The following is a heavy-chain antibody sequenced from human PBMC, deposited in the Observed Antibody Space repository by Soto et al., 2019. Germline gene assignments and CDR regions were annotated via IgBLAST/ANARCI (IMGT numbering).Heavy chain of an antibody. Sequence: QVQLQQWGAGLLKPSETLSLTCAVYGGSFSGYYWSWIRQPPGKGLEWIGEINHSGGTNYNPSLKSRITISADTSTDQVSLTLTSVTAADTAVYYCARTYSSSWSPLEYWGQGTLVTVSS. J-gene: IGHJ4*02. CDR1: GGSFSGYY. CDR2: INHSGGT. CDR3: ARTYSSSWSPLEY. D-gene: IGHD6-13*01. V-gene: IGHV4-34*01.